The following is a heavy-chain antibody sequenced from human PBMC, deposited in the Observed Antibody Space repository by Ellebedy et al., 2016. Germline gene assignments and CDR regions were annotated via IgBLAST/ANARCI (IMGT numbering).Heavy chain of an antibody. D-gene: IGHD2-15*01. CDR2: IKQDGSEI. J-gene: IGHJ4*02. Sequence: GESLKISXAASGFTLNNYWMSWVRQAPGKGLEWVANIKQDGSEIYYVDSVKGRFTISRDNTKNSLYLQMNSLRAEDTAVYYCAKAGQIGYCSGGSCYPPGDWGQGTLVTVSS. CDR1: GFTLNNYW. CDR3: AKAGQIGYCSGGSCYPPGD. V-gene: IGHV3-7*03.